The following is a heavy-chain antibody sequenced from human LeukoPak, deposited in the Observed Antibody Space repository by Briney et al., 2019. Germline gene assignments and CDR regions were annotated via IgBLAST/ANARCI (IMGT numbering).Heavy chain of an antibody. CDR2: IIPIFGTA. D-gene: IGHD4-11*01. CDR1: GGTFSSYA. CDR3: ARGHDYSMLDP. V-gene: IGHV1-69*05. Sequence: ASVKVSCKASGGTFSSYAISWVRQAPGQGLEWMGGIIPIFGTANYAQKFQGRVTITTDESTSTAYMELSSLRSEDTAMYYCARGHDYSMLDPWGQGTLVTVSS. J-gene: IGHJ5*02.